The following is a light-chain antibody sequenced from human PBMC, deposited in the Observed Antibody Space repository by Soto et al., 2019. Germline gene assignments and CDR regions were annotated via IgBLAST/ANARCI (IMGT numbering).Light chain of an antibody. V-gene: IGKV3-20*01. Sequence: EIVLTQSPGTLSLSPGERATLSCRASQSVSSSYLAWYQHTSGQAARLLTYGASSRATGIPDRFSGSASETDFTLTISRLEPEDFAVYYCQQYGSSPNTFGQATKVE. J-gene: IGKJ1*01. CDR1: QSVSSSY. CDR2: GAS. CDR3: QQYGSSPNT.